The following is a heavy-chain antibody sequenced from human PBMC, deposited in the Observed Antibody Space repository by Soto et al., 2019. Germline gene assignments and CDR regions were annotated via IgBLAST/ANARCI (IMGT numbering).Heavy chain of an antibody. CDR3: ARGGQLAPYYYYGMDV. D-gene: IGHD6-6*01. CDR1: GGSISSYY. J-gene: IGHJ6*02. CDR2: IYYSGST. Sequence: SETLSLTCTVSGGSISSYYWSWIRQPPGKGLEWIGYIYYSGSTNYNPSLKSRVAISVDTSKNQFSLKLSSVTAADTAVYYCARGGQLAPYYYYGMDVWGQGTTVTVSS. V-gene: IGHV4-59*01.